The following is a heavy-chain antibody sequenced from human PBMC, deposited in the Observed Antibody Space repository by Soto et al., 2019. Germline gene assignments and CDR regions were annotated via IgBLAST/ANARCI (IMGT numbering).Heavy chain of an antibody. J-gene: IGHJ4*02. V-gene: IGHV3-30-3*01. CDR1: GCTFSSYA. CDR3: ARDKGNHYYGSDPIDY. Sequence: XGSLILSCAASGCTFSSYAMHWVRQAPGKGLEWVAVISYDGSNKYYADSVKGRFTISRDNSKNTLYLQMNSLRAEDTAVYYCARDKGNHYYGSDPIDYWGQGTLVTVSS. D-gene: IGHD3-10*01. CDR2: ISYDGSNK.